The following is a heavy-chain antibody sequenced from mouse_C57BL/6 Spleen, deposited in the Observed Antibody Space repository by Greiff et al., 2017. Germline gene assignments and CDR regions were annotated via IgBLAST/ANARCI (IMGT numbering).Heavy chain of an antibody. CDR1: GYTFTSYG. V-gene: IGHV1-81*01. CDR3: SSSFYGYPFYAMGY. CDR2: IYPRSGNT. Sequence: QVQLQQSGAELARPGASVKLSCKASGYTFTSYGISWVKQRTGQGLEWIGEIYPRSGNTYYNEKFKGKATLTADKSSSTAYIELRRLTSEVAAVYFCSSSFYGYPFYAMGYWGQGTSVTVSS. J-gene: IGHJ4*01. D-gene: IGHD2-2*01.